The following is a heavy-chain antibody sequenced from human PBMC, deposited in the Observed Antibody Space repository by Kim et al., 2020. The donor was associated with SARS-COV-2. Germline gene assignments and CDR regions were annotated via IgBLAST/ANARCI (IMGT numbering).Heavy chain of an antibody. J-gene: IGHJ4*02. CDR2: IYYSGST. V-gene: IGHV4-31*03. CDR3: AREEIGRGSGRFDY. Sequence: SETLSLTCTVSGGSISSGGYYWSWIRQHPGKGLEWIGYIYYSGSTYYNPSLKSRVTISVDTSKNQFSLKLSSVTAADTAVYYCAREEIGRGSGRFDYWGQGTLVTVSS. D-gene: IGHD1-26*01. CDR1: GGSISSGGYY.